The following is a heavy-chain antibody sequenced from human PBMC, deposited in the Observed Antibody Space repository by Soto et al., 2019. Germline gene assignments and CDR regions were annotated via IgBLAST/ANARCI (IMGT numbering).Heavy chain of an antibody. CDR1: GFSLSTSGVG. CDR3: AHRRFYNRDWDRGVFDY. J-gene: IGHJ4*02. V-gene: IGHV2-5*02. D-gene: IGHD2-21*02. Sequence: QITLKESGPTLVKPTQTLTLTCTFSGFSLSTSGVGVGWIRQPPGKALEYLALIYWDDDKRYSPSLKNRLTITKDTSKNQVVLTMTSLVPVDTATYYCAHRRFYNRDWDRGVFDYWGQGTLVTVSS. CDR2: IYWDDDK.